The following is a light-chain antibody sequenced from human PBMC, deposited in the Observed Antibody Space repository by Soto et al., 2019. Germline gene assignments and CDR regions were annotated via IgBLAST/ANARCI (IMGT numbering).Light chain of an antibody. J-gene: IGKJ1*01. V-gene: IGKV3-15*01. CDR3: QQYGRSPWT. Sequence: EIVMTQSPATLSVSPGERVTLSCRASQSVSSKLVWYQQKPGQAPRLLIYGASTRATGIPARFSGSGSGTEFTLTISGLEPEDFALYYCQQYGRSPWTFGQGTKVEIK. CDR1: QSVSSK. CDR2: GAS.